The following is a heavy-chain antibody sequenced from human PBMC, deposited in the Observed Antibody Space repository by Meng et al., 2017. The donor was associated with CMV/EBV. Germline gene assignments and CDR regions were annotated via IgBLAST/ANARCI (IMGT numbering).Heavy chain of an antibody. V-gene: IGHV3-21*01. CDR2: ISSSSSYI. CDR3: ARDSRSYYGDYYYYGMDV. CDR1: GITFSSYS. Sequence: GESLKISCAASGITFSSYSMNWVRQAPGKGLEWVSSISSSSSYIYYPDSVKGRFTIPRDNAKNSLYLQMNSLRAEDTAVYYCARDSRSYYGDYYYYGMDVWGQGTTVTVSS. J-gene: IGHJ6*02. D-gene: IGHD4-17*01.